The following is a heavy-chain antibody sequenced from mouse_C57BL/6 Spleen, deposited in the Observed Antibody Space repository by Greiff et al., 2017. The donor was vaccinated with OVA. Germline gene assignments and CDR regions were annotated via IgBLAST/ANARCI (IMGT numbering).Heavy chain of an antibody. CDR1: GYTFTSYW. J-gene: IGHJ4*01. V-gene: IGHV1-55*01. CDR3: ANSGSSYGAMDY. D-gene: IGHD1-1*01. CDR2: IYPGSGST. Sequence: QVQLQQPGAELVKPGASVKMSCTASGYTFTSYWITWVKPRPGQGLEWLGDIYPGSGSTNYNEKFKSKATLTVDANSRTVYMQISSQTSEASAVYYCANSGSSYGAMDYWGQGTSVTVSS.